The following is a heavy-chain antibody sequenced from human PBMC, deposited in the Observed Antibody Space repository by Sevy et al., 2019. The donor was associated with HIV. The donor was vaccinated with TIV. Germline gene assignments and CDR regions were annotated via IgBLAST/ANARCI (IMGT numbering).Heavy chain of an antibody. CDR3: AHRRSRGTIITEFDF. CDR2: IYWDDDK. D-gene: IGHD3-22*01. J-gene: IGHJ4*02. V-gene: IGHV2-5*02. CDR1: GFSFTTSGVG. Sequence: SGPTLVKPTQTLTLTCTFSGFSFTTSGVGVAWIRQSPGKAPEFFAMIYWDDDKRYNSSLQNRVSITKDPSKDQVVLKMANMGPLDTGTYFCAHRRSRGTIITEFDFWGPGTLVTVSS.